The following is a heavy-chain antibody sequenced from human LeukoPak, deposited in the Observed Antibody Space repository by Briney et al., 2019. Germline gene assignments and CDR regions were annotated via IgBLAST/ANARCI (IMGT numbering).Heavy chain of an antibody. D-gene: IGHD3-3*01. CDR1: GFSVSNNY. V-gene: IGHV3-53*01. Sequence: TGVSLRLSCVVSGFSVSNNYIIWVRQAPGNGLERVSVIYGDGRTSHSASVRGRFTISRDNSKNIVSLQMNNLRAEDTAVYYCARGRGLGVVSPYFDYWGQGTLVTVSS. CDR2: IYGDGRT. CDR3: ARGRGLGVVSPYFDY. J-gene: IGHJ4*02.